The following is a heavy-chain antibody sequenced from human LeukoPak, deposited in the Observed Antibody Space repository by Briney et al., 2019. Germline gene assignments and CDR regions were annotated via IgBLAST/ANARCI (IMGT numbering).Heavy chain of an antibody. CDR3: ARANDYVWGSYRYYYYYYMDV. CDR2: INPNSGGP. V-gene: IGHV1-2*02. J-gene: IGHJ6*03. D-gene: IGHD3-16*02. Sequence: ASVKVSCKASGYTFTGYYMHWVRQAPGRGLEWMGWINPNSGGPNYAQKFQGRATMTRDTSISTAYMELSRLRSDDTAVYYCARANDYVWGSYRYYYYYYMDVWGKGTTVTVSS. CDR1: GYTFTGYY.